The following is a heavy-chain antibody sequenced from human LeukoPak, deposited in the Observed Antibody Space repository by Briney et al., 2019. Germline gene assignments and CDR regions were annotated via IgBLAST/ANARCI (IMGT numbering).Heavy chain of an antibody. V-gene: IGHV3-74*01. Sequence: GGSMRLSCAASGLAFSAYKMHWVRQAPRKGLVWVSRISTNGYTTDYADFVQGRFTASRDNTKNTWSLEMNSLRAEDTAVYYCVVGGSPGYWGQGTLVTVSS. CDR3: VVGGSPGY. CDR2: ISTNGYTT. J-gene: IGHJ4*02. CDR1: GLAFSAYK. D-gene: IGHD2-15*01.